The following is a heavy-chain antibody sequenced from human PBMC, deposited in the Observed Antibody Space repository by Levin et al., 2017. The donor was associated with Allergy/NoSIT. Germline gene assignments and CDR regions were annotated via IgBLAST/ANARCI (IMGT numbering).Heavy chain of an antibody. CDR2: ISSNGDNT. Sequence: GGSLRLSCAASGFTFSGFSLHWVRQAPGKGLEYVSAISSNGDNTYYANSVKGRFTISRDNSKNTLYLQMGSLRAEDMAIYYCARGAWATRSHSTYGMDVWGQGTAVTVSS. D-gene: IGHD5-24*01. CDR1: GFTFSGFS. V-gene: IGHV3-64*01. J-gene: IGHJ6*02. CDR3: ARGAWATRSHSTYGMDV.